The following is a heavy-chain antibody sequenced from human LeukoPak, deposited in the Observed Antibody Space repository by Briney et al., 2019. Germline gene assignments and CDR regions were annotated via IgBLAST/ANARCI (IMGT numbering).Heavy chain of an antibody. J-gene: IGHJ4*02. Sequence: TGGSLRLSCAASGFTFSSYAMHWVRQAPGKGLEWVAVISYDGSNKYYADSVKGRFTISRDNAKNSLYLQMNSLRAEDTALYYCARAEPMSIAAAGYFDYWGQGTLVTVSS. D-gene: IGHD6-13*01. CDR3: ARAEPMSIAAAGYFDY. CDR2: ISYDGSNK. V-gene: IGHV3-30*07. CDR1: GFTFSSYA.